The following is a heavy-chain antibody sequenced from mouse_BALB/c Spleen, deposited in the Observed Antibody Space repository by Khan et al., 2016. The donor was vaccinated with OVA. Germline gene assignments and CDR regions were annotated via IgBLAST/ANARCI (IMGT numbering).Heavy chain of an antibody. CDR1: GFSLTSYG. CDR3: ARGDGYYEDAMDY. V-gene: IGHV2-9*02. Sequence: QVQLKESGPGLVAPSQSLSITCTVSGFSLTSYGVHWVRQPPGKGLEWLGVIWAGGSTNYNSALMSRLSISRDKSKSQVFLKMNSLQTGDTATYYCARGDGYYEDAMDYWGQGTSVTVSS. D-gene: IGHD2-3*01. J-gene: IGHJ4*01. CDR2: IWAGGST.